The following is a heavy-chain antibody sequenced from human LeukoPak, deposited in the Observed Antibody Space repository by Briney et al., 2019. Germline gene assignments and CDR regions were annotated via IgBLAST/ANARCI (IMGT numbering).Heavy chain of an antibody. V-gene: IGHV4-4*02. CDR3: ARDSRGPYYFDY. Sequence: SETQSLTCAVSGGSISSSNWWSWVRQPPGQGLEWIGEIYHSGSTNYNPSLKSRVTISVDKSKNQFSLKLSSVTAADTAVYYCARDSRGPYYFDYWGQGTLVTVSS. CDR1: GGSISSSNW. J-gene: IGHJ4*02. CDR2: IYHSGST. D-gene: IGHD3-10*01.